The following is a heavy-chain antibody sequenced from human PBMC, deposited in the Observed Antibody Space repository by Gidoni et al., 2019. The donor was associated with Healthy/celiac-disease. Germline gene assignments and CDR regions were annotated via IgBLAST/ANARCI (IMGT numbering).Heavy chain of an antibody. CDR1: GFTFSSYR. D-gene: IGHD3-16*01. Sequence: EVQLVESGGGLVQPGGSLRLSCAASGFTFSSYRMNWVRQAPGKGLEWVSYISSSSSTIYYADSVKGRFTISRDNAKNSLYLQMNSLRDEDTAVYYCARDGGLHWEPSYYYYYYMDVWGKGTTVTVSS. CDR3: ARDGGLHWEPSYYYYYYMDV. J-gene: IGHJ6*03. V-gene: IGHV3-48*02. CDR2: ISSSSSTI.